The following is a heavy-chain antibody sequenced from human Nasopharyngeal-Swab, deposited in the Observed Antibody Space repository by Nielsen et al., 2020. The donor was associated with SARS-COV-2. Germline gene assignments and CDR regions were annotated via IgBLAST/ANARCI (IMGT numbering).Heavy chain of an antibody. CDR1: GGSISNYY. CDR2: IYYSGST. Sequence: SETLSLTCSVSGGSISNYYWSWIRQPPGQGLQWIGYIYYSGSTNYNPSLKSRVTISVDTSKNQFSLKLSSVTAADTAVYYCARQSDYYYYGMDVWGQGTTVTVSS. J-gene: IGHJ6*02. CDR3: ARQSDYYYYGMDV. V-gene: IGHV4-59*08.